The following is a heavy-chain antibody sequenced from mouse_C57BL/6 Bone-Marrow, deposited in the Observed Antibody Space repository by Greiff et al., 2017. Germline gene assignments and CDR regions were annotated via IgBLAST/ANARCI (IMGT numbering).Heavy chain of an antibody. Sequence: QVQLQQPGAELVKPGASVKVSCKASGYTFTSYWMHWVKQRPGQGLEWIGRIHPSDSDTNYNQKFMGKATLTVDKSSSTAYMQLSSLTSEDSAVYYCARGGTWDGFMDDWGQGTSVTVSS. CDR1: GYTFTSYW. D-gene: IGHD4-1*01. CDR2: IHPSDSDT. V-gene: IGHV1-74*01. CDR3: ARGGTWDGFMDD. J-gene: IGHJ4*01.